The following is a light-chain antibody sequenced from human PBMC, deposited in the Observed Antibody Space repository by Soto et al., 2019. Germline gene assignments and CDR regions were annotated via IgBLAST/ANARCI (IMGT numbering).Light chain of an antibody. CDR1: SSDVGGYNY. CDR2: EVS. J-gene: IGLJ1*01. Sequence: QSVRTEPASVSGSPGQSLTISCTGTSSDVGGYNYVSWYQQQSGKAPKLMIHEVSNRPSGVSNRFSGSKSGNTASLTISGLQAEDEADYYCSSYTSSRAYVFGIGTKVTVL. CDR3: SSYTSSRAYV. V-gene: IGLV2-14*01.